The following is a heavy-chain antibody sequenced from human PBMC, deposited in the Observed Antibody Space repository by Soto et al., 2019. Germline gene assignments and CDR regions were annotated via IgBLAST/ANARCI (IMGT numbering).Heavy chain of an antibody. D-gene: IGHD3-22*01. V-gene: IGHV4-39*01. J-gene: IGHJ5*02. Sequence: SETLYLTCTVSGGSISSRRYHLGWIRHPPGKGLEWSGSVFYSGSTYYNPSLKSRVTISVDTSKNQFPLKLSSVTAADTAVYYCARGFNYYDSSGYYYENWFDPWGQGTLVTVSS. CDR1: GGSISSRRYH. CDR3: ARGFNYYDSSGYYYENWFDP. CDR2: VFYSGST.